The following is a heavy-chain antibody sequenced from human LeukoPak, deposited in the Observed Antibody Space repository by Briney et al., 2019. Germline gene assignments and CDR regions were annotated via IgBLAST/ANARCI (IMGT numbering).Heavy chain of an antibody. CDR2: IIPMFGTP. V-gene: IGHV1-69*13. CDR3: ARDRRLWNYDFWSVFCVDVLDI. J-gene: IGHJ3*02. Sequence: ASVKVSCKASGGTFSSYAISWVRQAPGQGLEWMGGIIPMFGTPNYAQKFQGRVTITADESTRTVYMELSSLRFDDTAVYYCARDRRLWNYDFWSVFCVDVLDIWGQGTMVTVSS. CDR1: GGTFSSYA. D-gene: IGHD3-3*01.